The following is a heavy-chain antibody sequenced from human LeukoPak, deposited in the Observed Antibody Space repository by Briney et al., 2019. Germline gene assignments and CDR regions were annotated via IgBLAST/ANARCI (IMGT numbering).Heavy chain of an antibody. J-gene: IGHJ4*02. D-gene: IGHD3-10*01. CDR2: ISSSRGYI. CDR1: GFTFSSYT. CDR3: TREYYYGSGSYYNGY. V-gene: IGHV3-21*01. Sequence: TGGSLRLSCAASGFTFSSYTMNWVRQAPGKGLEWVSSISSSRGYIYYADSVKGRFTISRDNAKNSLYLQMNSLRAEDTAGYYCTREYYYGSGSYYNGYWGQGTLVTVSS.